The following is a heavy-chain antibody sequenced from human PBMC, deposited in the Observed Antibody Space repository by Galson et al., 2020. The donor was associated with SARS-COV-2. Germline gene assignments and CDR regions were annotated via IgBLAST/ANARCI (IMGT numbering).Heavy chain of an antibody. D-gene: IGHD2-15*01. Sequence: ASVKVSCKASGYTFATYVIHWVRQAPGQRLEWMGHINAASGDTKYSQKLRGRVTLSRDASASTAYMELSSLRSEDTAIYYCVRLRGISDYWGQGTLVTVSS. V-gene: IGHV1-3*01. CDR1: GYTFATYV. J-gene: IGHJ4*02. CDR2: INAASGDT. CDR3: VRLRGISDY.